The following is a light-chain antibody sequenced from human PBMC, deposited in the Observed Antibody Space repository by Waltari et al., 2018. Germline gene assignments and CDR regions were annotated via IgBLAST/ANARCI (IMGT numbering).Light chain of an antibody. Sequence: EILLTQSPGTMSFSPGERATLSCRAGQSVGRSLAWYQQKPGQPPRLLIYGSSNRATGTPDRFSGGGSGTDFSLTISRLEPEDVAVYYCQHYVSLPVTFGQGTKVEIK. CDR1: QSVGRS. J-gene: IGKJ1*01. CDR2: GSS. V-gene: IGKV3-20*01. CDR3: QHYVSLPVT.